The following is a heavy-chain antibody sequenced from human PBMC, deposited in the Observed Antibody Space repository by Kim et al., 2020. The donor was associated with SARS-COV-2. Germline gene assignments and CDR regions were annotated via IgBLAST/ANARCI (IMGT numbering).Heavy chain of an antibody. J-gene: IGHJ4*02. V-gene: IGHV1-69*01. CDR3: ARGSLSAVASYYFDY. Sequence: QKFQGRVTITADESTSTAYMELSSLRSEDTAVYYCARGSLSAVASYYFDYWGQGTLVTVSS. D-gene: IGHD2-15*01.